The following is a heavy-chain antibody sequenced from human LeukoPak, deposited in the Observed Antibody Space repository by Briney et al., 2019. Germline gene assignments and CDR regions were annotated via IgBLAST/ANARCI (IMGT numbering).Heavy chain of an antibody. V-gene: IGHV4-31*03. J-gene: IGHJ4*02. CDR1: GGSISSGGYY. CDR2: IYYSGST. CDR3: ATSRGGDYYDSSGYYYVFGY. Sequence: SQTLSLTCTVSGGSISSGGYYWSWIRQHPGKGLEWIGYIYYSGSTYYNPSLKSRVTISVDTSKNRFSLKLSSVTAADTAVYYCATSRGGDYYDSSGYYYVFGYWGQGTLVTVSS. D-gene: IGHD3-22*01.